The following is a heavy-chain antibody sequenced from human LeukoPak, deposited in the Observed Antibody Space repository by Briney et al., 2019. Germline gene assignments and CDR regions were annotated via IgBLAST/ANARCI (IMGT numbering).Heavy chain of an antibody. CDR3: ARYHYYDSSGYYLYYFDY. CDR1: GYTFTGYY. J-gene: IGHJ4*02. V-gene: IGHV1-2*02. CDR2: INPNSGGT. Sequence: ASVKVSCKASGYTFTGYYMHWVRQAPGQGLEWMGWINPNSGGTNYAQKFQGRVTMTRDTSISTAYMELSRLRSDDTAVYYCARYHYYDSSGYYLYYFDYWGQGTPVTVSS. D-gene: IGHD3-22*01.